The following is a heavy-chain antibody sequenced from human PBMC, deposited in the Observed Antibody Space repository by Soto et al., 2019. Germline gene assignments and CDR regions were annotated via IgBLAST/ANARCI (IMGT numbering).Heavy chain of an antibody. CDR3: AEDARILDYGFRSGGNDAFDI. J-gene: IGHJ3*02. Sequence: EVQLLESGGGLVQPGGPLRLSCAASGFTFGRYAMTWVRQAPGKGLEWVSSLSGSGSSTYYADSVKGRITISRDKSKDMLHLPMHSLIAEDTAVYDCAEDARILDYGFRSGGNDAFDIWGQGTKVTVSS. CDR2: LSGSGSST. V-gene: IGHV3-23*01. D-gene: IGHD2-15*01. CDR1: GFTFGRYA.